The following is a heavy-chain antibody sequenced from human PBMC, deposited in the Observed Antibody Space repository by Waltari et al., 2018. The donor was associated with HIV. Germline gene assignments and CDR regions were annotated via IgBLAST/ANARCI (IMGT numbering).Heavy chain of an antibody. Sequence: QVQLVQSGAEVKKPGASVQISCKASGYTLTGYYIHWVRQAPGQGLGWMGWINPDNGGTKYAQKFQGRVTRTRDTSISTAYMELSRLRSDDTAVYYCARDICNGGSCYSYYFDYWGQGTLVTVSS. CDR1: GYTLTGYY. CDR3: ARDICNGGSCYSYYFDY. V-gene: IGHV1-2*02. CDR2: INPDNGGT. D-gene: IGHD2-15*01. J-gene: IGHJ4*02.